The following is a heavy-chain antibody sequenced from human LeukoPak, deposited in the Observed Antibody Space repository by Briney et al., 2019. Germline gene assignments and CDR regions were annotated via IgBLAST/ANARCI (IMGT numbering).Heavy chain of an antibody. V-gene: IGHV4-39*07. CDR2: INHSGST. D-gene: IGHD3-16*02. CDR1: GGSISSSSYY. J-gene: IGHJ5*02. Sequence: SETLSLTCTVSGGSISSSSYYWGWIRQPPGKGLEWIGEINHSGSTNYNPSLKSRVTISVDTSKNQFSLKLSSVTAADTAVYYCARRNHYVWGSYRYFDWFDPWGQGTLVTVSS. CDR3: ARRNHYVWGSYRYFDWFDP.